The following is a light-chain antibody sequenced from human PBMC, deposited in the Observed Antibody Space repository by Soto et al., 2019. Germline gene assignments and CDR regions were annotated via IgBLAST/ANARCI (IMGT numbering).Light chain of an antibody. V-gene: IGLV1-44*01. CDR1: SSNIGSNT. CDR3: AAWDDSLNGLYV. CDR2: SNN. Sequence: QSVLTHPPSASGTPGQRFTISCSGGSSNIGSNTVNCYQQLPGTAPKLLIHSNNQRPSGVPDRFSGSKSGTSASLAISGLQSEDEADYYCAAWDDSLNGLYVFGTGTKVTVL. J-gene: IGLJ1*01.